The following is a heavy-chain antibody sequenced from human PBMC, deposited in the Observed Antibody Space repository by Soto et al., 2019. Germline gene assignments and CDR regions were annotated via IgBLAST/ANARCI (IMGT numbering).Heavy chain of an antibody. CDR3: XXXXXXXXGWGWFDP. J-gene: IGHJ5*02. CDR1: GITFSIYG. V-gene: IGHV3-23*01. Sequence: EVQLLESGGGLIQPGGSLRLSCAASGITFSIYGMSWVRQAPEKGLEWVSSISDNGGSTHYADSVRGRFTISRDNSQNXXXXXXXXXXXXXXXXXXXXXXXXXXXGWGWFDPWGQGTLVTVSS. CDR2: ISDNGGST. D-gene: IGHD3-16*01.